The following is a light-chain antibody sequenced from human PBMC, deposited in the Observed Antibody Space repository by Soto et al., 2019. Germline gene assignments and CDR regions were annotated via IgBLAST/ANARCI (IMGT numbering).Light chain of an antibody. CDR3: QQYGGVPYT. CDR1: ESISRDY. V-gene: IGKV3-20*01. J-gene: IGKJ2*01. CDR2: GAS. Sequence: EIVLTQSPGTLSLSPGQRATLSCRASESISRDYLPWYQQRLGQAPRLLIYGASSGATGIPDRFSGSGSGTDFTFTISRLEPEDFSIDYCQQYGGVPYTFGQGTKLEIK.